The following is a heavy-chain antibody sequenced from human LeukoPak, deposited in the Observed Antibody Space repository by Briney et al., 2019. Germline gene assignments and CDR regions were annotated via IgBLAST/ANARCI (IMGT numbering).Heavy chain of an antibody. V-gene: IGHV3-30*04. CDR3: GRVSKPGWYDYYYMDV. D-gene: IGHD2/OR15-2a*01. CDR2: VLFDGSDQ. CDR1: GFNFNTYA. J-gene: IGHJ6*03. Sequence: GGSLRLSCAASGFNFNTYAMKWVRQAPGKGLEWLAVVLFDGSDQYYADSVQGRFTISRDNSQNTLYLQMDSLRVGDTAVYYCGRVSKPGWYDYYYMDVWGKGTTVTVSS.